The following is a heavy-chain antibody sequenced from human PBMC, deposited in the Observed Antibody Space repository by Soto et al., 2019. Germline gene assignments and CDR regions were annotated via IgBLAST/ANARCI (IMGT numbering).Heavy chain of an antibody. Sequence: GGSLRLSCAASGFTFSDYYMSWIRQAPGKGLEWVSYISSSGSTIYYADSVKGRFTISRDNAKNSLYLQMNSLRAEDTAVYYCARTFHSNYVYYYYYMDVWGKGTTVTVSS. CDR2: ISSSGSTI. CDR3: ARTFHSNYVYYYYYMDV. CDR1: GFTFSDYY. J-gene: IGHJ6*03. V-gene: IGHV3-11*01. D-gene: IGHD4-4*01.